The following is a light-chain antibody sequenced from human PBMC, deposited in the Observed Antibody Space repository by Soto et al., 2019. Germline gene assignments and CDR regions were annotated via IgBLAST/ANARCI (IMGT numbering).Light chain of an antibody. J-gene: IGKJ2*01. Sequence: EIVMTQSPATLSVSPGERATLSCRASQSVSSNLAWYQQKPGQAPRLLIYGASTRATGIPARFSGSGSGTVFTLTISSLQSEDFAVYYCQQYNNWPPLYTFGQGTKLEMK. CDR1: QSVSSN. CDR2: GAS. CDR3: QQYNNWPPLYT. V-gene: IGKV3-15*01.